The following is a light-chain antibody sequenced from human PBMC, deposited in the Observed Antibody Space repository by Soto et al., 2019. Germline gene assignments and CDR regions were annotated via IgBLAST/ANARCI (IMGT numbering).Light chain of an antibody. V-gene: IGLV1-44*01. Sequence: QSVLTQPPSASGIPGQRVTISCSGSSSNIGSNNVNWYQQLPGTAPKLLIHSNSQRASGVPDRFSGSKSGASASLAISGLQSEDEADYYCASWDDSLNGHWVFGGGTKLTVL. J-gene: IGLJ3*02. CDR2: SNS. CDR1: SSNIGSNN. CDR3: ASWDDSLNGHWV.